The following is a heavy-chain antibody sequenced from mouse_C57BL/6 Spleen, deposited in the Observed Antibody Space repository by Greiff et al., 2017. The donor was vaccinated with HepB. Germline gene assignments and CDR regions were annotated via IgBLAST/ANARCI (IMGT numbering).Heavy chain of an antibody. V-gene: IGHV5-4*01. Sequence: EVMLVESGGGLVKPGGSLKLSCAASGFTFSSYAMSWVRQTPEKRLEWVATISDGGSYTYYPDNVKGRFTISRDNAKNNLYLQMSHLKSEDTAMYYCAREENYYEGWFAYWGQGTLVTVSA. CDR1: GFTFSSYA. CDR3: AREENYYEGWFAY. D-gene: IGHD2-4*01. J-gene: IGHJ3*01. CDR2: ISDGGSYT.